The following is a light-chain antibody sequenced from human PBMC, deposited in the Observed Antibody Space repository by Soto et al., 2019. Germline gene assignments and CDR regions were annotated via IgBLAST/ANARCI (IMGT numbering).Light chain of an antibody. CDR2: DVS. CDR1: SSDVGGYDY. V-gene: IGLV2-11*01. CDR3: CSYAGSYTYV. Sequence: QSALTQPASVSGSPGQSITISCTGTSSDVGGYDYVSWYQLHPGKAPKLMIYDVSKRPSGVPDRFSGSKSGNTASLTISGLQAEDEADYYCCSYAGSYTYVFGTGTKVTVL. J-gene: IGLJ1*01.